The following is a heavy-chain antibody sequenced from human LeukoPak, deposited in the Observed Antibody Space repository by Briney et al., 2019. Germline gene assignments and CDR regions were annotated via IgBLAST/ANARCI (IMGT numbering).Heavy chain of an antibody. CDR1: GFIFSNYA. J-gene: IGHJ4*02. CDR2: ISGRSDNT. Sequence: GGSLRLSCAASGFIFSNYAMYWVRQAPGKGLEWVSAISGRSDNTYYAGSVKGRFTLSRDGSKNTLYLQMNSLRADDTAVYYCAKWGDYDVLTGYYVSDFWGQGTLVTVSS. D-gene: IGHD3-9*01. CDR3: AKWGDYDVLTGYYVSDF. V-gene: IGHV3-23*01.